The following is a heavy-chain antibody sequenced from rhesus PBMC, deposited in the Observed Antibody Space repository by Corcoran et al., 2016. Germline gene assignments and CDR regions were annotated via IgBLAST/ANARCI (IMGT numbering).Heavy chain of an antibody. CDR3: AKDPNTVTTVDY. CDR1: GFTFCSYG. D-gene: IGHD4-23*01. J-gene: IGHJ4*01. CDR2: SSTVGCST. V-gene: IGHV3S5*01. Sequence: EVQLVESGGGLVQPGGSLRLSCPASGFTFCSYGMSWVCQAPGKGLEWVSDSSTVGCSTYHADSVTGRCTIARDNSENTLSLQMNSLRAEDTAVYYCAKDPNTVTTVDYWGQGVLVTVSA.